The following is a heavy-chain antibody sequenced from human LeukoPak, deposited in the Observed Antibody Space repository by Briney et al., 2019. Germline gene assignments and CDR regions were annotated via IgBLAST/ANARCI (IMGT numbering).Heavy chain of an antibody. Sequence: GGSLRLSCAASGFTFSDYNMNWVRQAPGKGLEWVSVISSSSTYIYYADSMKGRFTISRDNAKNSLYLQMNSVRAEDTAVYYCARVSTALSLAIAYWGQGTLVTVST. CDR2: ISSSSTYI. CDR1: GFTFSDYN. J-gene: IGHJ4*02. D-gene: IGHD5-18*01. V-gene: IGHV3-21*06. CDR3: ARVSTALSLAIAY.